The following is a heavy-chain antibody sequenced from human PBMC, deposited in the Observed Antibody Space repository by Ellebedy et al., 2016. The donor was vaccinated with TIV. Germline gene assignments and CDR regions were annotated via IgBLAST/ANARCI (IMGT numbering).Heavy chain of an antibody. Sequence: AASVQVSCKASGYSFTSYYMHWVRQAPGQGLEWMGIILPSGGSTDYAQRFQGRVTMTRDTSTSTVYMELGSLRSEDTAVYYCAREDLLASSSPDHYGLDVWGQGTTVTVSS. V-gene: IGHV1-46*01. CDR2: ILPSGGST. D-gene: IGHD6-6*01. J-gene: IGHJ6*02. CDR1: GYSFTSYY. CDR3: AREDLLASSSPDHYGLDV.